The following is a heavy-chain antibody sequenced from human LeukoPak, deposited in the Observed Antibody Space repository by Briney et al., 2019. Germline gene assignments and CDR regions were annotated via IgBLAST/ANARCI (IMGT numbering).Heavy chain of an antibody. V-gene: IGHV3-23*01. Sequence: GGSLRLSCAASGFTFSSYAMSWVRQAPGKGLEWVSAISGSGGSTYYADSVKGRFPISRENSKNTLYLQMNSLRAEDTAVYYCAKSRDSSSLDFDYWGQGTLVTVSS. J-gene: IGHJ4*02. CDR2: ISGSGGST. D-gene: IGHD6-6*01. CDR1: GFTFSSYA. CDR3: AKSRDSSSLDFDY.